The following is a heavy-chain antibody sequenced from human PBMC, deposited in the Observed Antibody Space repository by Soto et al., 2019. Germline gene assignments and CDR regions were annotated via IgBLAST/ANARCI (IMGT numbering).Heavy chain of an antibody. J-gene: IGHJ6*02. CDR2: IYPGDSDT. CDR1: GYSFTSYW. V-gene: IGHV5-51*01. CDR3: ARHSGKYYDILTGQILYYGMDV. Sequence: PGESLKISCKGSGYSFTSYWIGWVRQMPGKGLEWMGIIYPGDSDTRYSPSFQGQVTISADKSISTAYLQWGSLKASDTAMYYCARHSGKYYDILTGQILYYGMDVWGQGTTVTVSS. D-gene: IGHD3-9*01.